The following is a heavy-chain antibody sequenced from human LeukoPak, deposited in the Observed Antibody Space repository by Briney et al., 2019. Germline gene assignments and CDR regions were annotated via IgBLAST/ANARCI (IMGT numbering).Heavy chain of an antibody. V-gene: IGHV1-69*04. Sequence: SVKVSCKASGGTFSSYAISWVRQAPGQGLEWMGRIIPILGIANYAQKFQGRVTITADKSTSTAYMELSSVTAADTAVYYCATLAAAGPYYYYYMDVWGKGTTVTVSS. CDR3: ATLAAAGPYYYYYMDV. J-gene: IGHJ6*03. CDR2: IIPILGIA. D-gene: IGHD6-13*01. CDR1: GGTFSSYA.